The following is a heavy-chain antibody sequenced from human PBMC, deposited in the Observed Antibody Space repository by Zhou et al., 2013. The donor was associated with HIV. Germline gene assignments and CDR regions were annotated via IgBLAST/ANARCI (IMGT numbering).Heavy chain of an antibody. J-gene: IGHJ4*02. CDR3: ARDSSGWRQFDY. CDR1: GYTYTRHG. Sequence: QVQLVQSGAEVKKPGASVKVSCKASGYTYTRHGITWVRQAPGQGLQWMGWISAYNGATNYAQKLQGRVTMTTDTSTSTAYMELRSLRSDDTAVYYCARDSSGWRQFDYWGQGTLVTVSS. CDR2: ISAYNGAT. V-gene: IGHV1-18*01. D-gene: IGHD6-19*01.